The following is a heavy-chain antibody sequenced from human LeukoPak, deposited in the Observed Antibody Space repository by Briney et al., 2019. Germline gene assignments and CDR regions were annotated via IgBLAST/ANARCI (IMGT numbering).Heavy chain of an antibody. CDR3: ARDVLGYCSSTSCYDPFPFDY. V-gene: IGHV3-21*01. CDR2: ISSSSSYI. J-gene: IGHJ4*02. CDR1: GFTFSRYS. D-gene: IGHD2-2*01. Sequence: GGSLRLSCAASGFTFSRYSMNWVRQAPGKGLEWVSSISSSSSYIYYADSVKGRFTISRDNAKNSLYLQMNSLRAEDTAVYYCARDVLGYCSSTSCYDPFPFDYWGQGTLVTVTS.